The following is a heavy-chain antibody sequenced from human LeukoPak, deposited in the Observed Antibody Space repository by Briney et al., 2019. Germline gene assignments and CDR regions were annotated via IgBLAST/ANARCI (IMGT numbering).Heavy chain of an antibody. CDR2: MNPNSGNT. D-gene: IGHD6-6*01. Sequence: WASVKVSCKASGYTFTSYDINWVRQATGQGLEWMGWMNPNSGNTGYAQKFQGRVTITRNTSISTAYMELSSLRSEDTAVYYCARTARSIAARLYYFDYWGQGTLVTVSS. J-gene: IGHJ4*02. V-gene: IGHV1-8*03. CDR1: GYTFTSYD. CDR3: ARTARSIAARLYYFDY.